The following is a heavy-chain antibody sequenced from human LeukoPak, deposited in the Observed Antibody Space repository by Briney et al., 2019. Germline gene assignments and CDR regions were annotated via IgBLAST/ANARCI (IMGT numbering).Heavy chain of an antibody. CDR2: INPSGGST. D-gene: IGHD1-26*01. CDR3: ARSRSIVGATTHYFDY. Sequence: ASVKVSCKASGYTFTSYYMHWVRQAPGQGLEWMGIINPSGGSTSYAQKFQGRVTMTRDMSTSTAYMELSRLRSDDTAVYYCARSRSIVGATTHYFDYWGQGTLVTVSS. J-gene: IGHJ4*02. V-gene: IGHV1-46*01. CDR1: GYTFTSYY.